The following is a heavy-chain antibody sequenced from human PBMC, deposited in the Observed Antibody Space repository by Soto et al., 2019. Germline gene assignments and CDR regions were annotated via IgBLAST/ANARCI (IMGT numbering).Heavy chain of an antibody. V-gene: IGHV4-4*02. CDR1: SGSISSSNW. Sequence: SETLSLTCAVSSGSISSSNWWSWVRQPPGKGLEWIGEIYHSGSTNYNPSLKSRVTISVDKSKNQFSLKLSSVTAADTAVYYCARETPLKPYYDFWSGYYKGGAFDIWGQGTMVTVSS. CDR2: IYHSGST. J-gene: IGHJ3*02. CDR3: ARETPLKPYYDFWSGYYKGGAFDI. D-gene: IGHD3-3*01.